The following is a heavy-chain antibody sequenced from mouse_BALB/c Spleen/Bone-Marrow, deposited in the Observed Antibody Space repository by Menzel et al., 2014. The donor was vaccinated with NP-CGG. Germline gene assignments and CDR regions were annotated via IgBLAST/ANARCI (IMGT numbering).Heavy chain of an antibody. Sequence: QVQLKESGPELVKPGASVKISCKASGYTFTDNYINWVKQKPGQGLEWIGWIYPGSGNTKYNEKFKGKATLTVDTSSSTAYMQLSSLTSEDTAVYFCANLGRYAMDYWGQGTSVTVSS. V-gene: IGHV1-84*02. CDR2: IYPGSGNT. J-gene: IGHJ4*01. CDR1: GYTFTDNY. CDR3: ANLGRYAMDY. D-gene: IGHD3-1*01.